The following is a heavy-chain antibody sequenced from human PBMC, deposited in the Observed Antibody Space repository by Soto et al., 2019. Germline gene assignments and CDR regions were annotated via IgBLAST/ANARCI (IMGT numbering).Heavy chain of an antibody. D-gene: IGHD6-19*01. Sequence: LGESLKISCKGSGYSFTSYWIGWVRQMPGKGLEWMGIIYPGDSDTRYSPSFQCQVTISADKSISTAYLQWSSLKASDTAMYYCARPRIAVAGTYYFDYWGQGTLVTVSS. CDR1: GYSFTSYW. CDR2: IYPGDSDT. CDR3: ARPRIAVAGTYYFDY. V-gene: IGHV5-51*01. J-gene: IGHJ4*02.